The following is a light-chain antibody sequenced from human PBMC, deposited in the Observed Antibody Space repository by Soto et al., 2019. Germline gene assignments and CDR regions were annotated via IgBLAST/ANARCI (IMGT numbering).Light chain of an antibody. V-gene: IGLV2-23*01. CDR1: SSDVGSYNL. Sequence: QSALTQPASESGSPGQSITISCTGTSSDVGSYNLVSWYQQHPGKAPKLMIYEGSKRPSGVSNRFSGSKSGNTASLTISGLQAEDEADYYCCSYAGSSTLYVVFGGGTKLTVL. CDR3: CSYAGSSTLYVV. CDR2: EGS. J-gene: IGLJ2*01.